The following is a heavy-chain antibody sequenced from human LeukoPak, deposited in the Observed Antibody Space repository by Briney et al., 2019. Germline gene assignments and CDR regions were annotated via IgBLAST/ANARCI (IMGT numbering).Heavy chain of an antibody. J-gene: IGHJ4*02. D-gene: IGHD5-18*01. V-gene: IGHV3-23*01. CDR1: GFIFSSYA. CDR3: AKNTAMVTSDY. Sequence: GGSLRLSCAGSGFIFSSYAMSWVRQAPGKGLEWVSAISGSGGSTYYADSVKGRFTISRDNSKNTLYLQMNSLRAEDTAVYYCAKNTAMVTSDYWGQGTLVTVSS. CDR2: ISGSGGST.